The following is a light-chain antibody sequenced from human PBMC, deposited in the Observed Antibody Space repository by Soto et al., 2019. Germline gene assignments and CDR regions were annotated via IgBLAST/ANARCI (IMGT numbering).Light chain of an antibody. CDR2: SNN. J-gene: IGLJ2*01. V-gene: IGLV1-44*01. Sequence: SVLTQPPSASGTPGQRVTISCSGSSSNIGSNTVNWYQQLPGTAPKLLIYSNNQRPSGVPDRFSGSKSGTSASLAMSGLQSEDEADYYCAAWDDSLNGVVFGGGTTLTVL. CDR1: SSNIGSNT. CDR3: AAWDDSLNGVV.